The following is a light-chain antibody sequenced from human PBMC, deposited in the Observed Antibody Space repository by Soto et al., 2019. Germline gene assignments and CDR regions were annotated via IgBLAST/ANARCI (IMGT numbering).Light chain of an antibody. CDR1: NIRSKS. CDR2: YDS. J-gene: IGLJ2*01. Sequence: SYELTQPPSVSVAPGKTARITCGGNNIRSKSVHWYQQKPGQAPVLVIYYDSDRPSGIPERFSGSNSGNTATLTISRVEAGDEADYYCQVWDISSVVFGGGTKVTVL. V-gene: IGLV3-21*04. CDR3: QVWDISSVV.